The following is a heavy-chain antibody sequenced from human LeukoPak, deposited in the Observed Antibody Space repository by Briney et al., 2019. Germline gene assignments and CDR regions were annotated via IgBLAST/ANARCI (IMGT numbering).Heavy chain of an antibody. V-gene: IGHV4-4*02. J-gene: IGHJ4*02. CDR2: IYHSGST. D-gene: IGHD3-22*01. Sequence: PSETLSLTCAVSGGSISSSNWWSWVRQPPGKGLEWIGEIYHSGSTNYNPSLKSRVTILEDKSKNQFSLKLSSVTAADTAVYYCARGGVVVNLDYWGQGTLVTVSS. CDR3: ARGGVVVNLDY. CDR1: GGSISSSNW.